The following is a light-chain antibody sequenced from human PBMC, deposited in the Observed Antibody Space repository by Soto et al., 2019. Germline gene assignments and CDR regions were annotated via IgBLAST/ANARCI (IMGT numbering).Light chain of an antibody. V-gene: IGKV1-39*01. CDR1: ESINIY. CDR2: AAS. Sequence: DIPMTQSPPSLSASVGDRVSITCRASESINIYLNWYQKKSGEAPKLLIYAASSLQSGVPSRFSGSGAWTVFTLTISSLQPEDFATCYCQQTYNTPGTFGQGTKVEIK. CDR3: QQTYNTPGT. J-gene: IGKJ1*01.